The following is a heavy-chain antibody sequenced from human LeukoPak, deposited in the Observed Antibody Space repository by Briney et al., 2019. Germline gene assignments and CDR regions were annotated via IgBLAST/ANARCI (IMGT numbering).Heavy chain of an antibody. J-gene: IGHJ4*02. V-gene: IGHV3-66*01. D-gene: IGHD6-19*01. Sequence: GGSLRLSCAASGFTFSSYGMSWVRQVPGKGLEWVSVIYSGGSTYYADSVKGRFTISRDNSKNTLYLQMNSLRAEDTAVYYCAREGVAGKIDYWGQGTLVTVSS. CDR2: IYSGGST. CDR3: AREGVAGKIDY. CDR1: GFTFSSYG.